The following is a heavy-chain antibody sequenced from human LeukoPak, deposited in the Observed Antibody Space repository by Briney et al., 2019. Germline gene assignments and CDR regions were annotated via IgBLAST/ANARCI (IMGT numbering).Heavy chain of an antibody. CDR2: IYRNGNT. D-gene: IGHD1-26*01. CDR3: AKNIYTGTYEG. Sequence: SETLSLTCTVSGFSISSEYYWVWIRQPPGKGLEWIGTIYRNGNTYYNPSLKSRVTISIDTSKNQFSLKLTSVTAADTAVYYCAKNIYTGTYEGWSQGTLVAVSS. CDR1: GFSISSEYY. V-gene: IGHV4-38-2*02. J-gene: IGHJ4*02.